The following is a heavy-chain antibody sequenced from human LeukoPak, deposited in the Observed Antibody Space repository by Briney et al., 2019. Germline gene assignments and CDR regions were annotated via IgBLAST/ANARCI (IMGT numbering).Heavy chain of an antibody. V-gene: IGHV3-11*01. J-gene: IGHJ4*02. Sequence: GGSLRVSCAASGFTFSAYYMNWFRQAPGKGLEWVSYINPRGNTIYYADSVKGRFTVSRDNAKNSVYLQMNSLRAEDTAVYYCARRVTVFGVVVGPIDYWGQGTLVTVSS. CDR3: ARRVTVFGVVVGPIDY. CDR1: GFTFSAYY. D-gene: IGHD3-3*01. CDR2: INPRGNTI.